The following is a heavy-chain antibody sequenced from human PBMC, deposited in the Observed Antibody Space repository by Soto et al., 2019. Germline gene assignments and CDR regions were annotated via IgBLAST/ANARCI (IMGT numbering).Heavy chain of an antibody. V-gene: IGHV4-4*02. CDR3: ATISAAALPFDY. D-gene: IGHD6-13*01. J-gene: IGHJ4*02. CDR2: IYHSGST. CDR1: GGSISSSNW. Sequence: QVQLQESGPGLVKPSGTLSLTCAVSGGSISSSNWWSWVRQPPGKGLEWIGEIYHSGSTNYNPSLQSRVTRSVDKSKNQFSLKLSSVTAADTAVYYCATISAAALPFDYWGQGTLVTVSS.